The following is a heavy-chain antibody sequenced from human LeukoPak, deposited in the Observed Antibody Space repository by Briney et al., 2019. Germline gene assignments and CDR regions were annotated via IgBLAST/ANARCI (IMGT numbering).Heavy chain of an antibody. CDR1: GYTFTSCG. J-gene: IGHJ3*02. V-gene: IGHV1-18*01. CDR3: ARDTLRFLEWLLSPIDAFDI. Sequence: ASVKVSCKASGYTFTSCGISWVRQAPGQGLEWMGWISAYNGNTNYAQKLQGRVTMTTDTSTSTAYMELRSLRSDDTAVYYCARDTLRFLEWLLSPIDAFDIWGQGTMVTISS. D-gene: IGHD3-3*01. CDR2: ISAYNGNT.